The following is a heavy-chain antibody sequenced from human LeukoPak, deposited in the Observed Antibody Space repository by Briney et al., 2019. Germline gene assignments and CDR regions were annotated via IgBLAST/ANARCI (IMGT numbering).Heavy chain of an antibody. J-gene: IGHJ4*02. V-gene: IGHV4-39*01. Sequence: SETLSLTCIVSGDSIRSNRNYWGWIRQPPGKGLEGVGSVYYSGGSYYNPSLKSRVTISIDTSKNQFSLKLSSVTAADTAVYYCARHLYGDYGTLDFWGQGTLVTVSS. D-gene: IGHD4-17*01. CDR1: GDSIRSNRNY. CDR3: ARHLYGDYGTLDF. CDR2: VYYSGGS.